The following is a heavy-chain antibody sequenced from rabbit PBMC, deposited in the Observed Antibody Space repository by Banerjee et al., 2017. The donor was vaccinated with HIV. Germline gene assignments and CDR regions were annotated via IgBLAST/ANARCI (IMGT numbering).Heavy chain of an antibody. V-gene: IGHV1S45*01. CDR3: TRDPYCTDGVALQW. CDR2: INTSSGNT. D-gene: IGHD6-1*01. J-gene: IGHJ4*01. CDR1: GFSFSNKYV. Sequence: QEQLEESGGGLVQPEGSLTLTCTASGFSFSNKYVMCWVRQAPGKGLEWIACINTSSGNTVYATWAKGRLTISKTSSTTVTLQMTSLTAADTATYFCTRDPYCTDGVALQWWGPGTLVTV.